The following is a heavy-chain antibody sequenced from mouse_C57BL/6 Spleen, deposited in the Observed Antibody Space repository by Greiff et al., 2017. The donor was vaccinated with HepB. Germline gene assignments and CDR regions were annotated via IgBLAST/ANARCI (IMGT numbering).Heavy chain of an antibody. CDR1: GFTFSSYG. Sequence: DVKLVESGGDLVKPGGSLKLSCAASGFTFSSYGMSWVRQTPDKRLEWVATISSGGSYTYYPDSVKGRFTISRDNAKNTLYLQMSSLKSEDTAMYYCARSLGAMDYWGQGTSVTVSS. CDR3: ARSLGAMDY. J-gene: IGHJ4*01. CDR2: ISSGGSYT. D-gene: IGHD4-1*01. V-gene: IGHV5-6*02.